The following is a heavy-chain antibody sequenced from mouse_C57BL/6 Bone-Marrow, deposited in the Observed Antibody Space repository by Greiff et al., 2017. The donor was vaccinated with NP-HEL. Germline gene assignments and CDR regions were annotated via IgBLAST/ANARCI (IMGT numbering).Heavy chain of an antibody. V-gene: IGHV8-12*01. J-gene: IGHJ4*01. Sequence: QVTLNVSGPGILQSSQTLSLTCSFSGFSLSTSGMGVSWIRQPSGKGLEWLAHIYWDDDKRYNPSLKSRPTISKDTSRNQVFLKITSVDTADTATYYCSRRGYAMDYWGQGTSVTVSS. CDR2: IYWDDDK. CDR3: SRRGYAMDY. CDR1: GFSLSTSGMG.